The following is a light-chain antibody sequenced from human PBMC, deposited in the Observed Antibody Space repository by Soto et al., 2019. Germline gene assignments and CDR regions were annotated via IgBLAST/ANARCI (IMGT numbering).Light chain of an antibody. V-gene: IGKV1-39*01. CDR1: QSISSY. CDR2: AAS. J-gene: IGKJ2*01. CDR3: QQRYSTRYT. Sequence: DIQMTQAPSSLSASVGDRVTITCRASQSISSYLNWYQQKPGKAPKLLIYAASSLQSVFTSRFSGSVSGTDFTLTISSLQPEDFATYYCQQRYSTRYTFGHGTPLEIK.